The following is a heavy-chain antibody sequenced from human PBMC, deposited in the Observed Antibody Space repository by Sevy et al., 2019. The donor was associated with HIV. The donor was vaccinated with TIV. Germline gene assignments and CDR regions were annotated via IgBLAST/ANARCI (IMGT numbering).Heavy chain of an antibody. CDR3: AKGLGRDGENSKGDAFDI. CDR1: GFTFSSYA. J-gene: IGHJ3*02. V-gene: IGHV3-23*01. D-gene: IGHD2-15*01. Sequence: GGSLRLSCAASGFTFSSYAMSWVRQAPGKGLEWVSAISGSGGSTYFVDSVKGRCTISRDNSKNTLYLQMNSLRAEDWAVYYCAKGLGRDGENSKGDAFDIWGQGTMFTVS. CDR2: ISGSGGST.